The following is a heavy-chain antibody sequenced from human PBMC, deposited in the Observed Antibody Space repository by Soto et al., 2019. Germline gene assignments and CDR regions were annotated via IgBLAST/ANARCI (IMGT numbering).Heavy chain of an antibody. V-gene: IGHV5-10-1*01. CDR1: GYSFTSYW. D-gene: IGHD4-17*01. CDR3: ARTPVKTYYYYYGMDV. J-gene: IGHJ6*02. CDR2: IDPSDSYT. Sequence: PGESLKISCKGSGYSFTSYWISWVRQMPGKGLEWMGRIDPSDSYTNYSPSFQGHVTISADKSISTAYLQWSSLKASDTAMYYCARTPVKTYYYYYGMDVWGQGTTVTVSS.